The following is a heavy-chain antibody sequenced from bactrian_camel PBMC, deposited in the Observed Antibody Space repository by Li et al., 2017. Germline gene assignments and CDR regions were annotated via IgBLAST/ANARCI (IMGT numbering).Heavy chain of an antibody. CDR2: INSDGTV. CDR3: AADRSLGFCVEMMGGNIRRGSGY. J-gene: IGHJ6*01. D-gene: IGHD2*01. CDR1: GNTYHIYC. V-gene: IGHV3S53*01. Sequence: HVQLVESGGGSVQAGGSLKLSCAASGNTYHIYCMGWFRQAPGKEREGVAGINSDGTVSYADSVKGRFTISRDNAKKTLYLQMSSLEPDDTAMYYCAADRSLGFCVEMMGGNIRRGSGYWGQGTQVTVS.